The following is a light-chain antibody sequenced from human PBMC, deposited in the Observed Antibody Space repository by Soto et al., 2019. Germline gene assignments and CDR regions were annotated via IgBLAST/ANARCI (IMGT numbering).Light chain of an antibody. CDR2: KAS. CDR1: QSISSW. CDR3: QQYERYPMT. V-gene: IGKV1-5*03. Sequence: DSQMTQYPSTLSASVGDRVTITCRASQSISSWLAWYQQKPGKAPKLLISKASTLQSGVPPRFSGSGYGTEFPLPISSLQPDDFATYYCQQYERYPMTFGGGTKVEIK. J-gene: IGKJ4*01.